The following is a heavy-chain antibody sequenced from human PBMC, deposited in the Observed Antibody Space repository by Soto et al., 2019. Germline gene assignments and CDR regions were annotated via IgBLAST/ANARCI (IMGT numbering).Heavy chain of an antibody. V-gene: IGHV3-53*04. CDR3: ARTVTTIYYYGMDV. J-gene: IGHJ6*02. Sequence: GGSLRLSCAASGFTVSSNYMSWVRQAPGKGLEWVSVIYSGGSTYYADSVKGRFTISRHNSKNTLYLQMNSLRAEDTVVYYCARTVTTIYYYGMDVWGQGTTVTVSS. D-gene: IGHD4-17*01. CDR2: IYSGGST. CDR1: GFTVSSNY.